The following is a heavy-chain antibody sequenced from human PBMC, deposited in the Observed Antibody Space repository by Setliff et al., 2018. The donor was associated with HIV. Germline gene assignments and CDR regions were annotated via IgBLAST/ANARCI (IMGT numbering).Heavy chain of an antibody. J-gene: IGHJ6*03. D-gene: IGHD2-8*02. V-gene: IGHV4-34*01. Sequence: SETLSLTCAVYGGSFSDYYWSWIRQPPGKGLEWIGEINHSGRTIQSPSLGSRVTISIDTSKNQFSLKLSSVSAAATAVYYCARVSKTYWYSNPRDYYHHMDVWGKGTTVTVSS. CDR1: GGSFSDYY. CDR2: INHSGRT. CDR3: ARVSKTYWYSNPRDYYHHMDV.